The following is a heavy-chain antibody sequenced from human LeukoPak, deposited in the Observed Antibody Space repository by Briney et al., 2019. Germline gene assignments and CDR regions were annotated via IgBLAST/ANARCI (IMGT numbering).Heavy chain of an antibody. CDR2: IKQDGSEK. CDR1: GFTFSSYW. D-gene: IGHD5-12*01. J-gene: IGHJ2*01. CDR3: ARNKIMATAAEYWYFDL. V-gene: IGHV3-7*01. Sequence: PGGSLRLSCAASGFTFSSYWMSWVRQAPGKGLEWVANIKQDGSEKYYVDPVKGRFTISRDNAKNSLYLQMNSLRAEDTAVYYCARNKIMATAAEYWYFDLWGRGTLVTVSS.